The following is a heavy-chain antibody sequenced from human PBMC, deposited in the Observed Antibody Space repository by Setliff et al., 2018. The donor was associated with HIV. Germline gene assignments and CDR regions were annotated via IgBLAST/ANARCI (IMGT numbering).Heavy chain of an antibody. J-gene: IGHJ4*02. Sequence: PSETLSLTCTASGGSISSDYWSWIRQPPGKGMEWIGFIYDSGSTNYNPSLESRVTISVDTSKNQFSLKLSSVTAADTAVYYCARAIGIISLYYFDSWGQGTLVTVSS. D-gene: IGHD3-10*01. CDR3: ARAIGIISLYYFDS. CDR2: IYDSGST. CDR1: GGSISSDY. V-gene: IGHV4-59*01.